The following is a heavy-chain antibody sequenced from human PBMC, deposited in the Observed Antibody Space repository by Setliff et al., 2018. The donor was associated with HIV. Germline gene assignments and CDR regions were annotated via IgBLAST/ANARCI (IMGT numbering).Heavy chain of an antibody. D-gene: IGHD6-19*01. Sequence: SETLSLTCTVSGGSISSSSYYWGWIRQPPGKGLEWIGSIYHSGSTYYNPSLKSRVTISVDTSKNQFSLKLGSVTAADTAVYYCARRRSSGWYHYFDYWGQGTLVTVSS. CDR1: GGSISSSSYY. J-gene: IGHJ4*02. CDR3: ARRRSSGWYHYFDY. V-gene: IGHV4-39*07. CDR2: IYHSGST.